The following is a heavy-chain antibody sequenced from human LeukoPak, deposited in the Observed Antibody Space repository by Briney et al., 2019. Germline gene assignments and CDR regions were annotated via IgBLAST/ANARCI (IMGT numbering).Heavy chain of an antibody. CDR2: ISYDGSNK. D-gene: IGHD6-6*01. CDR3: ARVGAARQTYYYYGMDV. CDR1: GFTFSSYA. V-gene: IGHV3-30-3*01. Sequence: PGRSLRLSCAASGFTFSSYAMHWVRQAPGKGLEWVAVISYDGSNKYYADSVKGRFTISRDNSKNTLYLQMNSLRAEDTAVYYCARVGAARQTYYYYGMDVWGQGTTVTVSS. J-gene: IGHJ6*02.